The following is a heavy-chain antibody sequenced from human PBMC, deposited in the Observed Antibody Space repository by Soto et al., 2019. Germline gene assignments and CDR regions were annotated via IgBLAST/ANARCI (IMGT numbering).Heavy chain of an antibody. CDR3: ARISSGWSNWFDP. V-gene: IGHV4-39*01. D-gene: IGHD6-19*01. Sequence: SETLSLTCTVSGGSISSSSYYWGWIRQPPGKGLEWIGSIYYSGSTYYNPSLKSRVTISVDTSKNQFSLKLSSVTAADTAVYYCARISSGWSNWFDPWGQGTLVTVSS. J-gene: IGHJ5*02. CDR2: IYYSGST. CDR1: GGSISSSSYY.